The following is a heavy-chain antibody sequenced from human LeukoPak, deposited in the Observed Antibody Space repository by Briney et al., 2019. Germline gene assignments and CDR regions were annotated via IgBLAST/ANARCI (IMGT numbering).Heavy chain of an antibody. D-gene: IGHD2-2*01. Sequence: GGTLRLSCAASGFTFSTYAMSWVRQAPGKGLEWVSGISGSGGSTFYADSVKGRFTISRDNAKNSLYLQMNSLRAEDTAVYYCAKVRGAYCSSTSCRYYFDYWGQGTLVTVSS. CDR1: GFTFSTYA. J-gene: IGHJ4*02. CDR2: ISGSGGST. CDR3: AKVRGAYCSSTSCRYYFDY. V-gene: IGHV3-23*01.